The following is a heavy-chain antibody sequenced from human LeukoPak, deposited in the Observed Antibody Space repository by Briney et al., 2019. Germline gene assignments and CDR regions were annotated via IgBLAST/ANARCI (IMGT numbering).Heavy chain of an antibody. V-gene: IGHV3-23*01. CDR2: ISGSGGTT. J-gene: IGHJ4*02. Sequence: TGGSLRLSCEASGFTFSNYAMSWVRQAPGKGLEWVSGISGSGGTTYYADSVKGRFTISRDNSKNTLYLQMNSLRAEDTAVYYCAKDGDIAAAGSSIDYWGQGTLVTVSS. CDR1: GFTFSNYA. D-gene: IGHD6-13*01. CDR3: AKDGDIAAAGSSIDY.